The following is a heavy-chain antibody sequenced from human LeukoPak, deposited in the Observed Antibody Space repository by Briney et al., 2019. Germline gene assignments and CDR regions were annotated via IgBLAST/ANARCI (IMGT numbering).Heavy chain of an antibody. CDR3: ARAGQLRYMDI. V-gene: IGHV3-11*04. CDR1: GFDFSDYY. J-gene: IGHJ6*03. Sequence: GGSLRLSCAASGFDFSDYYMSWIRQAPGKGLEWISNIKTTGLTTYYADSVKGRFTISRDNAKNSLFLQMNSLRADDTAIYYCARAGQLRYMDIWGKGTAVTVSS. CDR2: IKTTGLTT.